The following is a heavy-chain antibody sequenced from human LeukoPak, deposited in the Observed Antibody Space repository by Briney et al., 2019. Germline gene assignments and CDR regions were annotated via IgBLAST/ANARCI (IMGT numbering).Heavy chain of an antibody. CDR3: AKGDIVVVSYYFYMDV. D-gene: IGHD2-2*01. V-gene: IGHV3-23*01. CDR1: GFTFSSYA. J-gene: IGHJ6*03. CDR2: ISGSGGST. Sequence: GGSLRLSCAASGFTFSSYAMSWVRQAPGKGLEWVSAISGSGGSTYYADSVKGRFTISRDDSKNTLYLQMNSLRAEDTAVYYCAKGDIVVVSYYFYMDVWGRGTTVTVSS.